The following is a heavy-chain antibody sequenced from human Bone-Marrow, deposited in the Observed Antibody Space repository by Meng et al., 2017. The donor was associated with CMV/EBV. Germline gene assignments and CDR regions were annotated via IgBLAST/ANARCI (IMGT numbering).Heavy chain of an antibody. CDR1: GYTFIVNY. J-gene: IGHJ3*02. CDR2: INPNSGGT. Sequence: ASVKVSCKASGYTFIVNYIHWVRQAPGQGLEWMGWINPNSGGTNYAQKFQGRVTMTRDTSISTAYMELSRLRSDDTAVYFCARWDPGKNVFDIWGQGTMVTVSS. D-gene: IGHD1-26*01. CDR3: ARWDPGKNVFDI. V-gene: IGHV1-2*02.